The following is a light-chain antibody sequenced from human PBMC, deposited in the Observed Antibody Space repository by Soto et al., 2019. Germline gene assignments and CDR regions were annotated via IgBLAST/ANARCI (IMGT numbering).Light chain of an antibody. CDR3: QQYNDWPLT. CDR1: QSVSSN. J-gene: IGKJ4*01. V-gene: IGKV3-15*01. CDR2: GAS. Sequence: EIVMTQSPATLSVSPGERATLSCRASQSVSSNLAWYQQKPGQAPRLLIYGASTRATGIPARFSGSGSGTDFTLTISSLQSEDFALYYCQQYNDWPLTFGGGTKVEIK.